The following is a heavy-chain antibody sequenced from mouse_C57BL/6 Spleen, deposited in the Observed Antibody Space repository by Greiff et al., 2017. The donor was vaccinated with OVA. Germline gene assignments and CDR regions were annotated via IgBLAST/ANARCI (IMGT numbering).Heavy chain of an antibody. V-gene: IGHV6-3*01. CDR1: GFTFSNYW. CDR2: IRLKSDNYAT. Sequence: DVKLQESGGGLVQPGGSMKLSCVASGFTFSNYWMNWVRQSPEKGLEWVAQIRLKSDNYATHYAESVKGRFTISRDDPTSSVYLQLHNLRADDTGMYDGTGGAVTTEVETDYGGKGTTLTV. J-gene: IGHJ2*01. D-gene: IGHD1-1*01. CDR3: TGGAVTTEVETDY.